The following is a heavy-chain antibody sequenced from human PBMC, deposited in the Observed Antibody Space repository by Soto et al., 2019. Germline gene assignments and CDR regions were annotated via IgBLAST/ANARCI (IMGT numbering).Heavy chain of an antibody. CDR1: GYTFTSYA. V-gene: IGHV1-3*01. Sequence: GASVKVSCKASGYTFTSYAMHWVRQAPGQGLEWMGWINAGNGNTKYSQKVQGRVTITRDTSASTAYMELSSLRSEDTAVYYCARVSLVTIRGWFDPWGQGTLVTVSS. J-gene: IGHJ5*02. CDR2: INAGNGNT. D-gene: IGHD2-21*02. CDR3: ARVSLVTIRGWFDP.